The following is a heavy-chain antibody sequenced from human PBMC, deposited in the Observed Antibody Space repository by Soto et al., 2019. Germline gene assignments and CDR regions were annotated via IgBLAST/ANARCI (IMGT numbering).Heavy chain of an antibody. CDR2: ISYDGSNK. J-gene: IGHJ4*02. CDR3: AKTHATTVVPDY. V-gene: IGHV3-30*18. CDR1: GFTFSSYG. D-gene: IGHD2-15*01. Sequence: GGSLRLSCTASGFTFSSYGMHWVRQAPGKGLEWVAVISYDGSNKYYADSVKGRFTISRDNSKNTLYLQMNSLRAEDTAVYYCAKTHATTVVPDYWGQGTLVTVSS.